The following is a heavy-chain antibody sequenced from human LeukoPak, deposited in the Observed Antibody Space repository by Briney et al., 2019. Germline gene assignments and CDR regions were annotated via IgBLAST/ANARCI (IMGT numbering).Heavy chain of an antibody. Sequence: SETLSLTCAVYGGSFSGYYWSWNRQPPGKGLEWIGEINHSGSTNYNPSLKSRVTISVDASKNQFSLKLSSVTAADTAVYYCARGWPPGRSRSVCDYWGQGTLVTVSS. V-gene: IGHV4-34*01. CDR1: GGSFSGYY. CDR3: ARGWPPGRSRSVCDY. CDR2: INHSGST. D-gene: IGHD1-26*01. J-gene: IGHJ4*02.